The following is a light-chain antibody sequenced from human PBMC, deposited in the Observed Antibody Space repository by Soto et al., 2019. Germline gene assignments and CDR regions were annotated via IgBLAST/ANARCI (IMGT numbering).Light chain of an antibody. CDR1: QRVGPN. CDR2: DAS. Sequence: EIVLTQSPATLSVSPGERATLSCRASQRVGPNLVWYQQKFGQAPRLLIYDASNRATGIPARFSGSGSGTDFTLTISSLEPEDFAVYYCQQRSDWPPITFGQGTRLEIK. J-gene: IGKJ5*01. CDR3: QQRSDWPPIT. V-gene: IGKV3-11*01.